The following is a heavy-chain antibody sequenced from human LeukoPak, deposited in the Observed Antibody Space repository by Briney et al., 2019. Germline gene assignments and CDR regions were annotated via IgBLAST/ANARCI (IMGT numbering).Heavy chain of an antibody. Sequence: GGSLRLSCAASGCTFSNYSMNWVRKAPGTGLERVSYISSGGTTIYYEDSVKGRFTISRDNSKNTLYLQMNSLRAADTAVYYCAKDWELPATFFQHWGQGTLVTVSS. CDR2: ISSGGTTI. D-gene: IGHD1-7*01. V-gene: IGHV3-48*01. CDR1: GCTFSNYS. J-gene: IGHJ1*01. CDR3: AKDWELPATFFQH.